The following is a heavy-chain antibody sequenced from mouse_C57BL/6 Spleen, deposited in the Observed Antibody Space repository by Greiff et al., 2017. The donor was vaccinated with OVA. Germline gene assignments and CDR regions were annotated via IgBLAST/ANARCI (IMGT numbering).Heavy chain of an antibody. J-gene: IGHJ2*01. CDR1: GYTFTSYG. CDR2: IYPRSGNT. CDR3: ARGYGSSYD. D-gene: IGHD1-1*01. V-gene: IGHV1-81*01. Sequence: QVQLQQSRAELARPGASVKLSCKASGYTFTSYGISWVKQRTGQGLEWIGEIYPRSGNTYYNEKFKGKATLTADKSSSTAYMELRSLTSEDSAVYFCARGYGSSYDWGQGTTLTVSS.